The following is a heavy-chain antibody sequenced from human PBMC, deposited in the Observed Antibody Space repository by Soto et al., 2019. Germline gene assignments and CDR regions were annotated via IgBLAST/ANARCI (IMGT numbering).Heavy chain of an antibody. V-gene: IGHV2-5*02. CDR2: IYLDDDK. J-gene: IGHJ4*02. D-gene: IGHD3-22*01. CDR1: GFSLSSDGAA. CDR3: AYSDSRLSHSLDS. Sequence: QITLKESGPTLVKPTQTLTLTCTFSGFSLSSDGAAVSWVRQPPGKALEWLALIYLDDDKRYSPSLKSRLTITKDTPNNQVVLTMTNMDPADTATYFCAYSDSRLSHSLDSWGQGSLVTVSS.